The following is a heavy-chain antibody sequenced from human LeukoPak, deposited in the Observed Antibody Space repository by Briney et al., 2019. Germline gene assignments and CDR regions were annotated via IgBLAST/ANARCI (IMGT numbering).Heavy chain of an antibody. CDR1: GFTFSDYY. V-gene: IGHV3-11*01. J-gene: IGHJ6*02. Sequence: KPGGSLRLSCAASGFTFSDYYMSWIRQAPGKGLEWVSYISSSGSTIYYADSVKGRFTISRDNAKNSLYLQTNSLRAEDTAVYYCARGSQVGAAGLYYYGMDGWGQGTTVTVSS. CDR3: ARGSQVGAAGLYYYGMDG. D-gene: IGHD1-26*01. CDR2: ISSSGSTI.